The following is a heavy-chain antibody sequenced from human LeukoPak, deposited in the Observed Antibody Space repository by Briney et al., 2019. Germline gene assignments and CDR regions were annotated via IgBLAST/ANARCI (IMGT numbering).Heavy chain of an antibody. CDR2: IKAGNGDT. D-gene: IGHD2-21*01. V-gene: IGHV1-3*01. J-gene: IGHJ4*02. CDR1: GYIFTKYV. Sequence: ASVKVSCKASGYIFTKYVVHWVRQAPGQRPEWMGWIKAGNGDTKYSQNFQDRLTITRDTSASTVYMELSSLTSEDTALYYCARDDCGDTCYPGGYWGQGSLVTVSS. CDR3: ARDDCGDTCYPGGY.